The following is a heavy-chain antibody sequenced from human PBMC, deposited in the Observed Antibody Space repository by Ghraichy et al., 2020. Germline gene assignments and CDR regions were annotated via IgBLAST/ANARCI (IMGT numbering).Heavy chain of an antibody. CDR3: AGSIKGGRSNGMDV. J-gene: IGHJ6*02. V-gene: IGHV3-53*01. D-gene: IGHD3-3*02. CDR2: FYSGGST. CDR1: GFSVSSNY. Sequence: GGSLRLSCAASGFSVSSNYMTWVRQAPGRGLEWVSVFYSGGSTYYADSVKGRFTISRDNSKNTMYLQMNSLRAEDTAVYYCAGSIKGGRSNGMDVWGQGTTVTVSS.